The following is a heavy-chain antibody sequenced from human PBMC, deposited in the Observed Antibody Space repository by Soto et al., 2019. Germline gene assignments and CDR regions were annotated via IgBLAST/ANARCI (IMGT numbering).Heavy chain of an antibody. Sequence: ASVEVSCKASGYTFTSYAMHWERQAPGQRLEWMGWINAGNGNTKYSQKFQGRVTITRDTSASTAYMELGSLRSEDTAVYYCARDLTTYYDFLSGYYPDPLRYYYYTDVWGKRTRVTGSS. V-gene: IGHV1-3*01. CDR1: GYTFTSYA. CDR2: INAGNGNT. D-gene: IGHD3-3*01. CDR3: ARDLTTYYDFLSGYYPDPLRYYYYTDV. J-gene: IGHJ6*03.